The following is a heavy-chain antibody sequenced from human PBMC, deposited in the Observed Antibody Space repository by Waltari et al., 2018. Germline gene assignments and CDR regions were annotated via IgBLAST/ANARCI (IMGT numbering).Heavy chain of an antibody. Sequence: QVQLVQSGAEVKKPGASVKASCKVSGYTLTDLYMHWVRQAPGQGLEWMGGFDPEDGETIYAQNFQGRVTMSEDTSTDTAYMELSSLRSEDTAVYYCATRIAYYYDSSGYYFNYWGQGSLVTVSS. CDR1: GYTLTDLY. CDR3: ATRIAYYYDSSGYYFNY. J-gene: IGHJ4*02. CDR2: FDPEDGET. D-gene: IGHD3-22*01. V-gene: IGHV1-24*01.